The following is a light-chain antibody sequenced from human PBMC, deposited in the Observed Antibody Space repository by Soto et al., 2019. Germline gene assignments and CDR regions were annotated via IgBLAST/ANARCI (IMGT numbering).Light chain of an antibody. CDR2: KAS. J-gene: IGKJ4*01. CDR1: QSISTW. Sequence: DIQMTQSPSTLSASVGDRVTITCRASQSISTWLAWYQQKPGKAPKLLIYKASSLESGVSSRFSGSGSGTEFTLTISSLQPDDVATYYCHQYNTYPLTFGGGNTVEIK. V-gene: IGKV1-5*03. CDR3: HQYNTYPLT.